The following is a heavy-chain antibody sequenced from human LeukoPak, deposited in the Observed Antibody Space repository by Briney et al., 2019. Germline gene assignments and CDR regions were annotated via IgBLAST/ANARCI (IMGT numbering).Heavy chain of an antibody. V-gene: IGHV4-4*07. Sequence: PSETLSLTCTVSGGSISSHYWSWIRQPAGKGLEWIGRIYTSGSTNYNPSLKSRVTMSVDTSKYQFSLKLSSVTAADTAVYYCARDGEYSSSWYRNYYYGMDVWGQGTTVTVSS. CDR3: ARDGEYSSSWYRNYYYGMDV. D-gene: IGHD6-13*01. J-gene: IGHJ6*02. CDR1: GGSISSHY. CDR2: IYTSGST.